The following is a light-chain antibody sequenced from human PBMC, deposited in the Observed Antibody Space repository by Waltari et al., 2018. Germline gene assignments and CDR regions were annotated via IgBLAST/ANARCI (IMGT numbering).Light chain of an antibody. CDR3: LQRSNWPPT. CDR2: TAS. Sequence: EVVLTQSPSTLSLSPGDRATLSCRASQSVGRSLSWYQQKPGQPPRHLIYTASTRATGSPARISGSGSGTDFTLTIGSLESEDFAVYFCLQRSNWPPTFGGGTK. J-gene: IGKJ4*01. CDR1: QSVGRS. V-gene: IGKV3-11*01.